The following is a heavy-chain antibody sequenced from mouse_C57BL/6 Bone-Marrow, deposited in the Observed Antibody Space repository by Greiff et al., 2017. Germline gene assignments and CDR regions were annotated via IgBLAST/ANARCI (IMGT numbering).Heavy chain of an antibody. CDR3: ARYDYAAMDY. V-gene: IGHV5-6*01. Sequence: EVQLQESGGDLVKPGGSLKLSCAASGFTFSSYGMSWVRQTPDKRLEWVATISSGGSYTYYPDSVKGRFTISRDNAKNTLYLQMSSLKSEDTAMYYCARYDYAAMDYWGPGTSVTVSS. CDR2: ISSGGSYT. CDR1: GFTFSSYG. J-gene: IGHJ4*01.